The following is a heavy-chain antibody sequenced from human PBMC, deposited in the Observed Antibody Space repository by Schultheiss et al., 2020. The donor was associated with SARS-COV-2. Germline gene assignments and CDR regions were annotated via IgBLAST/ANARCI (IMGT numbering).Heavy chain of an antibody. Sequence: GGSLRLSCAASGFTFSDYYMSWIRQAPGKGLEWVSYSSSSSSYTNYADSVKGRFTISRDNSKNTLYLQMNSLRAEDTAVYYCARTRGIYDFWSGYYGKYGMDVWGQGTTVTVSS. V-gene: IGHV3-11*06. CDR1: GFTFSDYY. CDR2: SSSSSSYT. J-gene: IGHJ6*02. CDR3: ARTRGIYDFWSGYYGKYGMDV. D-gene: IGHD3-3*01.